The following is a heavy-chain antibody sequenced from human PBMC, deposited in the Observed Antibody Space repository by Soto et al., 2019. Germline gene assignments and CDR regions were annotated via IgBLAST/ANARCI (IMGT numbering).Heavy chain of an antibody. Sequence: GGSLRLSCAASGFTFSSYSMNWVRQAPGKGLEWVSSISSSSSYIYYADSVKGRFTISRDNAKNSLYLQMNSLRAEDAAVYYCAIIPNDYSNYWGQGTLVTVSS. CDR1: GFTFSSYS. CDR3: AIIPNDYSNY. J-gene: IGHJ4*02. D-gene: IGHD4-4*01. V-gene: IGHV3-21*01. CDR2: ISSSSSYI.